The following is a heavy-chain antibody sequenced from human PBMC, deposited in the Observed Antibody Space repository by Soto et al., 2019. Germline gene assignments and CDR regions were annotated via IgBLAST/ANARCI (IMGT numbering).Heavy chain of an antibody. CDR1: GYTFTSYD. CDR2: ISAYNGNT. D-gene: IGHD3-22*01. J-gene: IGHJ5*02. CDR3: ARRGGYYDSSGYYPWFDP. Sequence: ASVKVSCKASGYTFTSYDISWVRQAPGQGLEWMGWISAYNGNTNYAQKLQGRVTMTTDTSTSTAYMELRSLRSDDTAVYYCARRGGYYDSSGYYPWFDPWGQGTLVTVSS. V-gene: IGHV1-18*01.